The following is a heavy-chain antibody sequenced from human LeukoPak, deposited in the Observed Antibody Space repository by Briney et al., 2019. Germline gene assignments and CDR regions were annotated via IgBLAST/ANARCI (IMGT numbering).Heavy chain of an antibody. CDR3: AGFYDYVWGSYRHGAFDI. CDR2: MNPNSGNT. J-gene: IGHJ3*02. D-gene: IGHD3-16*02. V-gene: IGHV1-8*02. Sequence: ASVKVSCKASGYTFTSYDINWVRQATGQGLEWMGWMNPNSGNTGYAQKFQGRATMTRNTSISTAYMELSSLRSEDTAVYYCAGFYDYVWGSYRHGAFDIWGQGTMVTVSS. CDR1: GYTFTSYD.